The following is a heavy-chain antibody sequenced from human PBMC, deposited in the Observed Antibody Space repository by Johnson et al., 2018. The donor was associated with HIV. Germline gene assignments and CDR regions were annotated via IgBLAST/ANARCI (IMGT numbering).Heavy chain of an antibody. D-gene: IGHD5-18*01. CDR2: ICCSGGST. V-gene: IGHV3-23*04. J-gene: IGHJ3*02. Sequence: VQLVESGGGVVQPGGSLRLSCAASGFTFSSYAMSWVRQAPGKGLEWVADICCSGGSTYYADSVKGRFTISRDNSKNTLYLQMNSLRAEDTAVYYCAKERGYSYGRGAFDIWGQGTVVTVSS. CDR1: GFTFSSYA. CDR3: AKERGYSYGRGAFDI.